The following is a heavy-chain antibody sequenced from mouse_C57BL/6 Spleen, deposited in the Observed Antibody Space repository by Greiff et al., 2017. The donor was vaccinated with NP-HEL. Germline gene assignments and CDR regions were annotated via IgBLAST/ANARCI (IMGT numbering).Heavy chain of an antibody. Sequence: EVKLVESGEGLVKPGGSLKLSCAASGFTFSSYAMSWVRQTPEKRLEWVAYISSGGDYIYYADTVKGRFTISRDNARNTLYLQMSSLKSEDTAMYYCTRDSLYYYGSSSYAMDYWGQGTSVTVSS. CDR3: TRDSLYYYGSSSYAMDY. CDR1: GFTFSSYA. CDR2: ISSGGDYI. J-gene: IGHJ4*01. D-gene: IGHD1-1*01. V-gene: IGHV5-9-1*02.